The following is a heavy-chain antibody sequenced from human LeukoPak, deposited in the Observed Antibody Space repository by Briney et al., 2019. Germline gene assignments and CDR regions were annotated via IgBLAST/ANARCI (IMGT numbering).Heavy chain of an antibody. Sequence: MPSETLSLTCAVYGGSFSGYYWSWIRQHPGKGLEWIGYIYYSGSTYYNPSLKSRVTISVDTSKNQFSLKLSSVTAADTAVYYCARTQTSYDFWSGYYGTENNWFDPWGQGTLVTVSS. D-gene: IGHD3-3*01. J-gene: IGHJ5*02. CDR3: ARTQTSYDFWSGYYGTENNWFDP. CDR2: IYYSGST. V-gene: IGHV4-31*11. CDR1: GGSFSGYY.